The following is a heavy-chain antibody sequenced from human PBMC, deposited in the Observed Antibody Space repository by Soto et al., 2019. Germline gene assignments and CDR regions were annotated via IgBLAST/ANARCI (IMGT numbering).Heavy chain of an antibody. Sequence: QVQLQESGPGLVKPSDTLSLTCAVSGYSISSSNWWGWIRQPPGKGLEWIGYIYYRGSTDYNPSRKXXVTMSVATSKHQFSLKLSSVTAVDTAVYYCARGVRLDAFDIWGQGTMVTVSS. V-gene: IGHV4-28*03. CDR2: IYYRGST. CDR3: ARGVRLDAFDI. J-gene: IGHJ3*02. D-gene: IGHD3-10*01. CDR1: GYSISSSNW.